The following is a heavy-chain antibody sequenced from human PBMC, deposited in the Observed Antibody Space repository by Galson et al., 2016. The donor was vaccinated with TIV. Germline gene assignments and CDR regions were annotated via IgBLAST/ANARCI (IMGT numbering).Heavy chain of an antibody. D-gene: IGHD5-18*01. V-gene: IGHV3-23*01. J-gene: IGHJ4*02. CDR3: AKDSRPWIQLWCVDY. CDR2: ITTSGGDT. Sequence: SLRLSCAASGFTFSNYAMTWVRQAPGKGLEWVSTITTSGGDTYYGDSVKGRFTISRDNSKNTLYLQMNSLRAEDTAVYFCAKDSRPWIQLWCVDYWGQGTLVTVSS. CDR1: GFTFSNYA.